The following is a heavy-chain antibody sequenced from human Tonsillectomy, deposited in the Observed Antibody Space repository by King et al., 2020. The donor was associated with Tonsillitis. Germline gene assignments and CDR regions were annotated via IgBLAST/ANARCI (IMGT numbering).Heavy chain of an antibody. CDR1: GFTFSSYE. V-gene: IGHV3-48*03. J-gene: IGHJ4*02. Sequence: VQLVESGGGLVQPGGSLRLSCAASGFTFSSYEMNWVRQAPGKGLEWVSYISSSGSAIFYADPVKGRFTTYRDNAKNSLYLQMNSLRAEDTALYYCARYYASGTYLDYWGQGTLVTVSS. CDR3: ARYYASGTYLDY. D-gene: IGHD3-10*01. CDR2: ISSSGSAI.